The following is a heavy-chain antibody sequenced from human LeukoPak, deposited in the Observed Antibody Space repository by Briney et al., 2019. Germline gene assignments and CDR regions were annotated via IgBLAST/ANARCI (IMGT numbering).Heavy chain of an antibody. V-gene: IGHV4-34*01. J-gene: IGHJ4*02. Sequence: KSSETLSLTCAVYGGSFSGYYWSWIRQPPGKGLEWIGEINHSGSTNYNPSLKSRVTISVDTSKNQFSLKLSSVTAADTAVYYCATRPPKLLWFGGVNLDIYFDYWGQGTLVTVSS. CDR1: GGSFSGYY. CDR3: ATRPPKLLWFGGVNLDIYFDY. CDR2: INHSGST. D-gene: IGHD3-10*01.